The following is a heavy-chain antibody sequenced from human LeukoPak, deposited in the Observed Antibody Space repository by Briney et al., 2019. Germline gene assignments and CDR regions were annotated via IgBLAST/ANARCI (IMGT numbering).Heavy chain of an antibody. CDR3: ASRAASVTLGY. V-gene: IGHV1-2*06. CDR2: MNPSSGVT. Sequence: VASVRVSCEASGYTFSGYQVHWLRQAPGQGLEWMGRMNPSSGVTNYAQKFQGRVTMTRDTSINTAYLDLSALKSDDTAVYYCASRAASVTLGYWGQGTLVTVSS. J-gene: IGHJ4*02. D-gene: IGHD2-15*01. CDR1: GYTFSGYQ.